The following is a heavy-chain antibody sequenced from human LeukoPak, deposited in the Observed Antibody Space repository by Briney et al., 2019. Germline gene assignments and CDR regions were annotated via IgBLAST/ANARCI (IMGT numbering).Heavy chain of an antibody. Sequence: SETLSLTCAVSGGSISSGGYSWSWIRQPPGKGLEWIGYIYHSGSTYYNPSLKSRVTISVDRSKNQFSLKLSSVTAADTAVYYCARHFGRSITMKRKFDLWGRGTLVTVSS. CDR1: GGSISSGGYS. J-gene: IGHJ2*01. CDR2: IYHSGST. D-gene: IGHD3-22*01. CDR3: ARHFGRSITMKRKFDL. V-gene: IGHV4-30-2*01.